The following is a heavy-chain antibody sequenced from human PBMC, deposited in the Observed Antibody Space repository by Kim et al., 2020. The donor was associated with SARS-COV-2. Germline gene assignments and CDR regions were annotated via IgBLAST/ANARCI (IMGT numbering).Heavy chain of an antibody. CDR1: GYTFTSYY. CDR2: INPSGGST. D-gene: IGHD2-15*01. J-gene: IGHJ6*02. V-gene: IGHV1-46*03. CDR3: ARAQPYCSGGSCHYYYYYGMDV. Sequence: ASVKVSCKASGYTFTSYYMHWVRQAPGQGLEWMGIINPSGGSTSYAQKFQGRVTMTRDTSTSTVYMELSSLRSEDTAVYYCARAQPYCSGGSCHYYYYYGMDVWGQGTTVTVSS.